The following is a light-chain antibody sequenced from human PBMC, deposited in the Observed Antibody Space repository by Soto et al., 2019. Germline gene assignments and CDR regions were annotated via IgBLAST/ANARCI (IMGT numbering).Light chain of an antibody. CDR3: QQHGSWGIT. J-gene: IGKJ3*01. V-gene: IGKV3-20*01. CDR1: QSVSSNS. CDR2: AAS. Sequence: EIVLTQSPATLSLSPGESATLSCRTSQSVSSNSLAWHQQKPGQAPRLLMYAASSRAADIPDRFSGSGSGTDFTLTISRLEPEDFAVYYCQQHGSWGITFGPGTKVDIK.